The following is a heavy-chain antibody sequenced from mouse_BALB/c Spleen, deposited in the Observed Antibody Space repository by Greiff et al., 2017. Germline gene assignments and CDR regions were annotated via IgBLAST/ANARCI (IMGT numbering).Heavy chain of an antibody. V-gene: IGHV1-7*01. CDR2: INPSTGYT. CDR3: AREGRYGYDDCWFAY. CDR1: GYTFTSYW. Sequence: QVHVKQSGAELAKPGASVKMSCKASGYTFTSYWMHWVKQRPGQGLEWIGYINPSTGYTEYNQKFKDKVTLTADKSSSTAYMQLSSLTSEDSAVYYCAREGRYGYDDCWFAYWGQGTLVTVSA. D-gene: IGHD2-2*01. J-gene: IGHJ3*01.